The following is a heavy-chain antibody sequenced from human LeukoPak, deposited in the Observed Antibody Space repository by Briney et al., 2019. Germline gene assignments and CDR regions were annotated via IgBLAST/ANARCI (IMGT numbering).Heavy chain of an antibody. J-gene: IGHJ4*02. CDR1: GGGFSGYY. D-gene: IGHD5-18*01. CDR3: ARVIQLWSGGADY. Sequence: SENPSPTCAVYGGGFSGYYWSWIRPPPREGVEWVGEINHSGSTNYNPSLKSRVTISVDTSKNQFSLKLSSVTAADTAVYYYARVIQLWSGGADYWGQGTLVTVSS. V-gene: IGHV4-34*01. CDR2: INHSGST.